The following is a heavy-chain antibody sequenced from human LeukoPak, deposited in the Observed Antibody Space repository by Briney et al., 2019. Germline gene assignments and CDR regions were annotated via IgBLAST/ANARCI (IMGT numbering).Heavy chain of an antibody. Sequence: PSETLSLTCTVSGGSISSSSYYWGWIRQPPGKGLEWIGSIYYSGSTYYNPSLKSRVTISVDTSKNQFSLKLSSVTAADTAVYYCARFEGRRAFDIWGQGTMVTVSS. CDR3: ARFEGRRAFDI. D-gene: IGHD3-9*01. CDR1: GGSISSSSYY. CDR2: IYYSGST. J-gene: IGHJ3*02. V-gene: IGHV4-39*07.